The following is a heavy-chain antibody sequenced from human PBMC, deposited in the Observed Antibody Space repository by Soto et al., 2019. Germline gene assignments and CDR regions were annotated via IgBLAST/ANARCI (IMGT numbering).Heavy chain of an antibody. CDR3: ARHVEAVEGDYYYMDV. CDR1: GGSISSYY. V-gene: IGHV4-59*08. D-gene: IGHD6-19*01. CDR2: IYYSGST. J-gene: IGHJ6*03. Sequence: SETLSLTCTVSGGSISSYYWSWIRQPPGKGLEWIGYIYYSGSTNYNPSLKSRITISVDTSKNQFSLKLSSVTAADTVVYYCARHVEAVEGDYYYMDVWGKGTTVTVSS.